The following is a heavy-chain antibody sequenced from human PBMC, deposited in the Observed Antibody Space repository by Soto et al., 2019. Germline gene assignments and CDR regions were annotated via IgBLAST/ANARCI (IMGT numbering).Heavy chain of an antibody. J-gene: IGHJ4*02. V-gene: IGHV4-34*01. D-gene: IGHD6-13*01. CDR2: INHSGST. Sequence: QVQLQQWGAGLLKPSETLSLTCAVYGGSFSGYYWSWILQPPGKGLEWIGEINHSGSTNYNPSLKSRVTISVDTSKNQFSLKLSSVTAADTAVYYCARGAAAGTDYWGQGTLVTVSS. CDR3: ARGAAAGTDY. CDR1: GGSFSGYY.